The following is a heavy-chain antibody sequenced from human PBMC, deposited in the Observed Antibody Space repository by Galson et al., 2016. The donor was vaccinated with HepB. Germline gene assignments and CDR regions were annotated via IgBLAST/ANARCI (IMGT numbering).Heavy chain of an antibody. Sequence: SLRLSCAVSGFTFSSYWMHWVRQAPGKGLVWVSRISSDGSITNYADSVKGRLTISRDNAKNTLYLQMNSLRAEDTAVFYCAREYYGILAGYYFDYWGQGTLVTVSS. V-gene: IGHV3-74*01. D-gene: IGHD3-9*01. CDR3: AREYYGILAGYYFDY. CDR2: ISSDGSIT. CDR1: GFTFSSYW. J-gene: IGHJ4*02.